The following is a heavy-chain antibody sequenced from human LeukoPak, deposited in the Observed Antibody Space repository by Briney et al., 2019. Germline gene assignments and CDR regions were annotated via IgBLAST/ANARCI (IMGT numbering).Heavy chain of an antibody. J-gene: IGHJ4*02. D-gene: IGHD5-24*01. CDR1: GYTFTTYY. CDR2: INPSSGST. V-gene: IGHV1-46*01. CDR3: ARSRDGYKSRDYYLDY. Sequence: ASVKVSCKASGYTFTTYYIHWVRQAPGQGLEWMGVINPSSGSTSYAQKFQGRVTVTRDTSTSTVYMELSSLRSEDTAVFYCARSRDGYKSRDYYLDYWGQGTLVTVSS.